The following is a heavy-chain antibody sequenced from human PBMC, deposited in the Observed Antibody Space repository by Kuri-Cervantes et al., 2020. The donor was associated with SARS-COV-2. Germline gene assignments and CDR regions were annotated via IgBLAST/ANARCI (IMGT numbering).Heavy chain of an antibody. CDR1: GDSITNYY. CDR3: AREGPYGSGSYFDY. D-gene: IGHD3-10*01. J-gene: IGHJ4*02. V-gene: IGHV4-59*01. CDR2: VYYTGST. Sequence: ESLKISCTVSGDSITNYYWSWIRQPPGKGLEWIGYVYYTGSTNYKPSLESRVTMSVDTSKNQFSLNLNSVTVADTAVYYCAREGPYGSGSYFDYWGQGTLVTVSS.